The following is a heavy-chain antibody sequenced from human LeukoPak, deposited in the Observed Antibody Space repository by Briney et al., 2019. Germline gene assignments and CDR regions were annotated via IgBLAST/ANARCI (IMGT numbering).Heavy chain of an antibody. CDR1: GFTFSSYG. J-gene: IGHJ5*02. CDR2: IWYDGSNK. V-gene: IGHV3-33*01. D-gene: IGHD4-11*01. Sequence: PGRSLRLSCAASGFTFSSYGMHWVRQAPGKGLEWVAVIWYDGSNKYYADSVKGRFTISRDNSKNTLYLQMNSLRAEDTAVYYCARALMTTTNWFDTWGQGTLVTVSS. CDR3: ARALMTTTNWFDT.